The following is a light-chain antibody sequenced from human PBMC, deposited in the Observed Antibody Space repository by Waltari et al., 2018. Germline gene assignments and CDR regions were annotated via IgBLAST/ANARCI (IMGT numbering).Light chain of an antibody. CDR1: QSVLYSSNHKNY. CDR3: QQYYSTPPVT. J-gene: IGKJ5*01. Sequence: DIVMTQSPDSLAVSLGARATINCKSSQSVLYSSNHKNYLAWYQQKPGQPPKLLIYWASTRESGVPDRFSGSGSGTDFTLTISSLQAEDVAVYYCQQYYSTPPVTFGQGTRLEIK. V-gene: IGKV4-1*01. CDR2: WAS.